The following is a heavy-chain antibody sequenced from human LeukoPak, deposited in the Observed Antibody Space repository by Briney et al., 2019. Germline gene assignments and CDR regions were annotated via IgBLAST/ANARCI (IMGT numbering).Heavy chain of an antibody. CDR1: GFTFSSYG. CDR3: AKDYDDKFDY. Sequence: GGSLRLSCAAAGFTFSSYGMHWVRQAPGKGLEWVAFIRYDGSNKYYADSVKGRFTISRDNSKNTLYLQMNSLRAEDTALYYCAKDYDDKFDYWGQGTLVTVSS. D-gene: IGHD3-9*01. J-gene: IGHJ4*02. CDR2: IRYDGSNK. V-gene: IGHV3-30*02.